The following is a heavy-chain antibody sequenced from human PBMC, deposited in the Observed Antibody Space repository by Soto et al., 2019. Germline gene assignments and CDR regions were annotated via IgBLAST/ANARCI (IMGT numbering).Heavy chain of an antibody. CDR3: AHRLGSRGSFDY. J-gene: IGHJ4*02. CDR1: GFSLTTSGVG. CDR2: IYWNDDK. D-gene: IGHD6-25*01. Sequence: KTSCPTLVNPTQTLTLSCTFSGFSLTTSGVGVGWIRQPPGKAPEWLALIYWNDDKRYSPSLQSRLTITKDTSKNQVVLTLTNMDPVDTATYYCAHRLGSRGSFDYWGQGSLVTVSS. V-gene: IGHV2-5*01.